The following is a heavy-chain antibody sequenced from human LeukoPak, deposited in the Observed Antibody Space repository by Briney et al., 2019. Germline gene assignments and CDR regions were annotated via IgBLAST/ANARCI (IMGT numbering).Heavy chain of an antibody. Sequence: GGSQRLSCAASGFNLNSYMLNWVRQAPGKGLEWVSSISSTGSYIYYADSVKGRFTISRDNAKNSLYLQMNSLRAEDTAVYYCARDLDYGGNSAAIDYWGQGTLVTVSS. V-gene: IGHV3-21*01. CDR1: GFNLNSYM. CDR3: ARDLDYGGNSAAIDY. D-gene: IGHD4-23*01. CDR2: ISSTGSYI. J-gene: IGHJ4*02.